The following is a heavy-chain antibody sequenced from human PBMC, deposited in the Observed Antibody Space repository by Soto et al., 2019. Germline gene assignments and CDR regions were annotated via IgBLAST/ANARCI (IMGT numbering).Heavy chain of an antibody. CDR1: GASVSSKSGA. Sequence: PSQSLLLTCAISGASVSSKSGAWNWIKQSPSRGLEWLGRTYYRSKWYNDYAVSVKSRITIDPDTSKNQFSLQLNSVTPEDTAVYYCATFLSTTSPDVCGEGATVTVSS. CDR3: ATFLSTTSPDV. CDR2: TYYRSKWYN. D-gene: IGHD2-2*01. V-gene: IGHV6-1*01. J-gene: IGHJ6*04.